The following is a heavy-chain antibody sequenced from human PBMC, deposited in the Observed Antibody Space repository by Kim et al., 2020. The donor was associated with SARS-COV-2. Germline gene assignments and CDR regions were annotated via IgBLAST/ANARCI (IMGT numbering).Heavy chain of an antibody. J-gene: IGHJ4*02. D-gene: IGHD3-16*01. CDR1: GGSFSGYY. V-gene: IGHV4-34*01. Sequence: SETLSLTCAVYGGSFSGYYWSWIRQPPGKGLEWIGEINHSGSTNYNPSLKSRVTISVDTSKNQFSLNLRSVTAADTAVYYCARGGDYGDYWGQGTLVTVS. CDR2: INHSGST. CDR3: ARGGDYGDY.